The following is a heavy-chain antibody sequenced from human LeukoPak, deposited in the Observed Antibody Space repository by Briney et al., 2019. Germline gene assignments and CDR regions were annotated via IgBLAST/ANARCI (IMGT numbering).Heavy chain of an antibody. J-gene: IGHJ4*02. CDR3: ARAKYYYDTSGHQADSYLFDY. CDR2: IYYSGTT. V-gene: IGHV4-61*05. CDR1: GGSISSSSYY. D-gene: IGHD3-22*01. Sequence: SETLSLTCTVSGGSISSSSYYWGWIRQPPGKGLEWIGNIYYSGTTKYNPSLKSRVTISVDTSKIQFSLKLTSVTAADTAVYYCARAKYYYDTSGHQADSYLFDYWGQGTLVTVSS.